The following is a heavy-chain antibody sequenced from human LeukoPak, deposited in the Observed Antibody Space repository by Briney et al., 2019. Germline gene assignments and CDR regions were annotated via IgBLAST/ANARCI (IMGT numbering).Heavy chain of an antibody. D-gene: IGHD2-2*01. J-gene: IGHJ5*02. CDR3: ARHAARSGFDP. Sequence: GRSLRLSRAASGLTFSRYSMNWVTQAPGKGLEWVSSLTTTSNYIYYADSVKGSFTICGDNDKNSLHLQMKRLRADDTAVYFCARHAARSGFDPWGQGTLVTVSS. CDR1: GLTFSRYS. CDR2: LTTTSNYI. V-gene: IGHV3-21*01.